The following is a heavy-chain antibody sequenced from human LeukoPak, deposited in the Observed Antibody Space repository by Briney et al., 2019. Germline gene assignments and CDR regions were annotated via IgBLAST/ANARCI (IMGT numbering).Heavy chain of an antibody. J-gene: IGHJ4*02. CDR2: VVQEGSDK. CDR3: AKNNYYARDY. Sequence: GGSLTLSCAASGFTFSTYWMSWVRQAPGKGREWVANVVQEGSDKYYVDTVKGRFTISRDNAKNSLYLQMNSLRAEDTAVYYCAKNNYYARDYWGQGTLVTVSS. CDR1: GFTFSTYW. V-gene: IGHV3-7*01. D-gene: IGHD1-26*01.